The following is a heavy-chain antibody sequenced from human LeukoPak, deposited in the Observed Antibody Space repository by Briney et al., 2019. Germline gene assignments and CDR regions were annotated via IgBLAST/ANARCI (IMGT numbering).Heavy chain of an antibody. Sequence: SQTLSLTCTVSGGSISSGSYYWSWIRQPAGKGLEWIGRIYTSGSTNYNPSLKSRVTISVDTSKIQVSLKLSSVTAADTAMYYCARKDGDGWGQGTLVTVSS. CDR2: IYTSGST. CDR3: ARKDGDG. CDR1: GGSISSGSYY. V-gene: IGHV4-61*02. J-gene: IGHJ4*02. D-gene: IGHD5-24*01.